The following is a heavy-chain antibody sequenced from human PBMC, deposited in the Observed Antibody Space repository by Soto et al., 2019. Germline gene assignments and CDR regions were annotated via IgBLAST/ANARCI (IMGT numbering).Heavy chain of an antibody. CDR3: ARARYSSGCYAMDV. CDR2: IYLGDSNM. CDR1: GYTFTSYC. J-gene: IGHJ6*02. V-gene: IGHV5-51*01. Sequence: GESLKISCEGSGYTFTSYCIAWVRQVPGKGLEWMGIIYLGDSNMRYSPSFQGQVTISADKSISTAYLQWSSLKASDTAIYYCARARYSSGCYAMDVWGHGTTVT. D-gene: IGHD6-19*01.